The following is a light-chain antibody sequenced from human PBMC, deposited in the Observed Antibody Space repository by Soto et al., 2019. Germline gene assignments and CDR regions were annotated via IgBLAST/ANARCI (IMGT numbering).Light chain of an antibody. J-gene: IGKJ3*01. CDR2: LGS. V-gene: IGKV2-28*01. CDR1: QSLLHSNGYNY. Sequence: DIVMTQSPLSLPVTPGEPASISCRSSQSLLHSNGYNYLDWYLQKPGQSPQLLIYLGSNRASGVPDRFIVSGSGTDFTLKISRVEAEDVGVYYCMQALQTPFTFGPGTKVDIK. CDR3: MQALQTPFT.